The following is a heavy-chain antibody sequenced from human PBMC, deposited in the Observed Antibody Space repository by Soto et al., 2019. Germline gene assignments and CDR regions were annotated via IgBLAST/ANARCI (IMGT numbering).Heavy chain of an antibody. V-gene: IGHV2-70*11. CDR2: IHWDDDK. Sequence: SGPTLVNPTQTLTLTCTCSGFSLSTSGMCVSWIRQPPGKALEWLARIHWDDDKYYSTSLKTRLTISKDTSKNQVVLTMTNMDPVDTATYYCARAAPYYDYVWGSYLGYYYGMDVWGQGTTVTVSS. J-gene: IGHJ6*02. CDR3: ARAAPYYDYVWGSYLGYYYGMDV. D-gene: IGHD3-16*02. CDR1: GFSLSTSGMC.